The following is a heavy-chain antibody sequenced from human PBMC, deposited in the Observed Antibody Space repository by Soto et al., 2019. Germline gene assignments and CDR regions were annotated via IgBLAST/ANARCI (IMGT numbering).Heavy chain of an antibody. Sequence: QLKLQESGSGVVKPSQTLSLTCAVSGGSVSSGVFSWNWIRQPPGQGLEWIGYISHGGSPHYTPSLRGRVSISVDRSTNVIYLNLPSMTPADTAVYFCARGHYYYAMDVWGQGTTVPVSS. CDR3: ARGHYYYAMDV. J-gene: IGHJ6*02. CDR1: GGSVSSGVFS. V-gene: IGHV4-30-2*01. CDR2: ISHGGSP.